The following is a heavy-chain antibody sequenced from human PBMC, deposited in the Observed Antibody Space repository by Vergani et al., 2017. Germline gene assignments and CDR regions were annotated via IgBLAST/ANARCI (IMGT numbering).Heavy chain of an antibody. CDR1: VGSISSGGYY. J-gene: IGHJ6*02. CDR3: ARDRGEWNDETYYYGMDV. V-gene: IGHV4-31*03. Sequence: QVQLQESGPGLVKPSQTLSLTCTVSVGSISSGGYYWSWIRQHPGKGLEWIGYIYYSGSTYYNPSLKSRVTISVDTSKNQFSLKLSSVTAADTAVYYCARDRGEWNDETYYYGMDVWGQGTTVTVSS. CDR2: IYYSGST. D-gene: IGHD1-1*01.